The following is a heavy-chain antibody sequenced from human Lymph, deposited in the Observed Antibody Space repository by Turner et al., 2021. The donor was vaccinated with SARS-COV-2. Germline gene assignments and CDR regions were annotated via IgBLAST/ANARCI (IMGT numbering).Heavy chain of an antibody. CDR2: IYYSGSN. Sequence: QLQLLASGPGLVKPSETLSLTCTVSGGSISSSRHYWGWIRQPPGRGLEWIGHIYYSGSNYYNPSLKSRVTISVDTSKNQFSLKLSSVTAADTAVYYCARLVRRAEYYFDYWGQGTLVTVSS. CDR3: ARLVRRAEYYFDY. J-gene: IGHJ4*02. V-gene: IGHV4-39*01. D-gene: IGHD3-10*01. CDR1: GGSISSSRHY.